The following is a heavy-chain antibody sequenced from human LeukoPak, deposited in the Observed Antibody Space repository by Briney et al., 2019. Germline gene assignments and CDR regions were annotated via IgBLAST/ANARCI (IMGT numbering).Heavy chain of an antibody. Sequence: AGGSLRLSCAASGFTFSSYGMHWVRQAPGKGLEWAAVISYDGNYKYYTESVKGRFTISRDNSKNTLYLQMNSLRAEDTAVYYCANTYDSSGSGDYWGRGTLVTVSS. V-gene: IGHV3-30*18. D-gene: IGHD3-22*01. CDR1: GFTFSSYG. CDR3: ANTYDSSGSGDY. J-gene: IGHJ4*02. CDR2: ISYDGNYK.